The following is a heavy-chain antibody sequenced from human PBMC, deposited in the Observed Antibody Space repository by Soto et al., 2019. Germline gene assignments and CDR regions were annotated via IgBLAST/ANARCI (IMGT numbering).Heavy chain of an antibody. J-gene: IGHJ4*02. CDR2: IRSKAYGGTT. CDR3: TRGSYCSGGSCYLTRPYFDY. D-gene: IGHD2-15*01. Sequence: GGSLRLSCTASGFTFGDYAMSWFRQAPGKGLEWVGFIRSKAYGGTTEYAASVKGRFTISRDDSKSIAYLQMNSLKTEDTAVYYCTRGSYCSGGSCYLTRPYFDYWGQGTLVTVSS. V-gene: IGHV3-49*03. CDR1: GFTFGDYA.